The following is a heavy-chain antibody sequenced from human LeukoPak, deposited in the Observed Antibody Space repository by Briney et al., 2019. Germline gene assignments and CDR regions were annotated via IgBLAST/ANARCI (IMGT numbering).Heavy chain of an antibody. CDR1: GFTFTTYA. CDR2: ISGSGGST. V-gene: IGHV3-23*01. D-gene: IGHD3-10*01. CDR3: AKCRGGVVGSWYFDF. Sequence: GGSLRLSCAASGFTFTTYATSWVRQATGKGLEWVSTISGSGGSTYYADSVKGRFTISRDNSKNTLYLQMNSLGAEDTAVYYCAKCRGGVVGSWYFDFWGRGTLVTVSS. J-gene: IGHJ2*01.